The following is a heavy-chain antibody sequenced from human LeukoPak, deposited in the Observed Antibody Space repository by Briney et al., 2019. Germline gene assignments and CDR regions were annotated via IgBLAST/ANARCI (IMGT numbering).Heavy chain of an antibody. Sequence: SETLSLTCGVYGGSLSGYYWSWIRQPPGKGLEWIGEINYSADANYSPSLGSRVTVSVDTSKNQFSLRLTSVTAADTAVYYCARSYYDSSGPYDVWGEGTTVTLSS. CDR3: ARSYYDSSGPYDV. CDR1: GGSLSGYY. CDR2: INYSADA. V-gene: IGHV4-34*01. D-gene: IGHD3-22*01. J-gene: IGHJ6*02.